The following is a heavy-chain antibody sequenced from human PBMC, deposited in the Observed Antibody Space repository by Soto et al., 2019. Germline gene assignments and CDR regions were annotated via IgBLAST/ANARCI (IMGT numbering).Heavy chain of an antibody. J-gene: IGHJ3*02. CDR2: IYPGDSDT. CDR1: GYSFTSYW. CDR3: ARRRAKKDSSGYQLNDAFDI. V-gene: IGHV5-51*01. D-gene: IGHD3-22*01. Sequence: GESLKISCNGSGYSFTSYWIGWVRQMPGKGLEWMGIIYPGDSDTRYSPSFQGQVTISADKSISTAYLQWSSLKASDTAMYYCARRRAKKDSSGYQLNDAFDIWGQGTMVTVSS.